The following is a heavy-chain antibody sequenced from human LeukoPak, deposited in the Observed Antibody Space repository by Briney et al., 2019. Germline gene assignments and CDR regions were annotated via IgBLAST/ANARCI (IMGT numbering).Heavy chain of an antibody. CDR1: GYTFTSYA. J-gene: IGHJ5*02. CDR3: AKGDKMLTWRRTYNRFDP. Sequence: ASVKVSCKASGYTFTSYAMHWVRQAPGQRLEWMGWSNAGNGNTKYSQEFQGRVTITRDTSASTAYMELNSLRAEDTAVYFCAKGDKMLTWRRTYNRFDPWGQGTLVTVSS. D-gene: IGHD3-16*01. V-gene: IGHV1-3*02. CDR2: SNAGNGNT.